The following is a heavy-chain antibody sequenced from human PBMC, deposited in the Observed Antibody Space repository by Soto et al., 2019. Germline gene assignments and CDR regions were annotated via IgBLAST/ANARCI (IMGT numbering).Heavy chain of an antibody. Sequence: SETLSLTCAVSGGSISSGGYSWTWIRQAPWKGLEWIGFIYHTGRTFYNPSLKSRVAISLDRSKNQFSLNLNSATAADTAMYYCARELGSGVYLDSWGQGXLVT. D-gene: IGHD3-16*01. J-gene: IGHJ4*02. CDR1: GGSISSGGYS. CDR2: IYHTGRT. CDR3: ARELGSGVYLDS. V-gene: IGHV4-30-2*01.